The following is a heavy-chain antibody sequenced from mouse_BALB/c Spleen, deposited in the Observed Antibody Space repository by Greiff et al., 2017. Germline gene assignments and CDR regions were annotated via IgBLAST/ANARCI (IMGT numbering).Heavy chain of an antibody. Sequence: EVKLMESGGGLVQPGGSLKLSCAASGFTFSSYTMSWVRQTPEKRLEWVAYISNGGGSTYYPDTVKGRFTISRDNAKNTLYLQMSSLKSEDTAMYYCARRGDYALYFDYWGQGTTLTVSS. CDR3: ARRGDYALYFDY. D-gene: IGHD2-4*01. CDR2: ISNGGGST. CDR1: GFTFSSYT. J-gene: IGHJ2*01. V-gene: IGHV5-12-2*01.